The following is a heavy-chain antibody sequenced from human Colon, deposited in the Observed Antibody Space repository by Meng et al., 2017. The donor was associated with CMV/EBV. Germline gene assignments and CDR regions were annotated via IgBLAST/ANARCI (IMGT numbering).Heavy chain of an antibody. V-gene: IGHV4-59*01. CDR2: IYYSGST. CDR1: GGSISSYY. CDR3: ARVPYYDYVWGSYRYDDAFDI. J-gene: IGHJ3*02. D-gene: IGHD3-16*02. Sequence: SETLSLTCTVSGGSISSYYWSGIRQPPGKGLEWSGYIYYSGSTNYNPSLKSRVTISVDTSKNQFSLKLSSVTAADTAVYYCARVPYYDYVWGSYRYDDAFDIWGQGTMVTVSS.